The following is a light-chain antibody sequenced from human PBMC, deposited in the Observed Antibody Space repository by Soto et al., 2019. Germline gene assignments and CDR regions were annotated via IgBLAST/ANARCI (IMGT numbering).Light chain of an antibody. J-gene: IGLJ2*01. CDR3: TSWTTSTTMI. V-gene: IGLV2-14*03. CDR1: SSDIGAYNS. Sequence: QSALTQPASVSGSPGQSITISCTGTSSDIGAYNSVSWYQQHPGKAPKLMLYDVNIRPSGVSNRFSGSKSGNTASLTISGLQAEDEADYYCTSWTTSTTMIFGGGTKVTVL. CDR2: DVN.